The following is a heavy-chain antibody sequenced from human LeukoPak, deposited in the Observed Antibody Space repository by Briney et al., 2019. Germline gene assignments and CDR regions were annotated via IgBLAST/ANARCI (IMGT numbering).Heavy chain of an antibody. CDR1: GFIFSTYA. D-gene: IGHD3/OR15-3a*01. CDR3: ARDQDWAFDY. Sequence: GGSLRLSCAASGFIFSTYAMHWVRQAPGKGLEWVAVISYHGRDQYYADSVKGRFTISRDNSKSTLSLQMNSLRAEDTAVYYCARDQDWAFDYWGQGILVTVSS. CDR2: ISYHGRDQ. V-gene: IGHV3-30*04. J-gene: IGHJ4*02.